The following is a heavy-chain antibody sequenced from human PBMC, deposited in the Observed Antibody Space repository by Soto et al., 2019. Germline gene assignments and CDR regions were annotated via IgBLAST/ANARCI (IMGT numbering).Heavy chain of an antibody. CDR3: ARERYSYGRYFDF. D-gene: IGHD5-12*01. CDR1: ELSLSSYT. CDR2: ISSDGNNK. J-gene: IGHJ4*01. Sequence: PGGSLRLSCAASELSLSSYTIHWVRQTPGKGLDWVAFISSDGNNKRYADSVEGRFTISRDTSNNIIYLQMSSLRTADTAIYYCARERYSYGRYFDFWGHGAPVTVSS. V-gene: IGHV3-30-3*01.